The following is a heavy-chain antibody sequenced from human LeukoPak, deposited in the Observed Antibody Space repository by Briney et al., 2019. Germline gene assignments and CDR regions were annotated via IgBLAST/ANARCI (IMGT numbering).Heavy chain of an antibody. CDR2: IYYSGST. D-gene: IGHD2-21*02. Sequence: MPSETLSLTCTVSGGSVSSGSYYWSWIRQPPGKGLEWIGYIYYSGSTNYNPSLKSRVTISVDTSKNQFSLKLSSVTAADTAVYHCARGYCGGDCHNYYYYYGMDVWGQGTTVTVSS. CDR3: ARGYCGGDCHNYYYYYGMDV. V-gene: IGHV4-61*01. CDR1: GGSVSSGSYY. J-gene: IGHJ6*02.